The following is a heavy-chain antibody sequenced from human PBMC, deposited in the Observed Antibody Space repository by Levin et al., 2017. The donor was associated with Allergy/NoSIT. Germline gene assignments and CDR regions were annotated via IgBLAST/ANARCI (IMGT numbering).Heavy chain of an antibody. CDR1: GYTFTGYY. Sequence: GESLKISCKASGYTFTGYYMHWVRQAPGQGLEWMGWINPNSGGTNYAQKFQGRVTMTRDTSISTAYMELSRLRSDDTAVYYCARVVAVAGDYFDYWGQGTLVTVSS. CDR3: ARVVAVAGDYFDY. D-gene: IGHD6-19*01. V-gene: IGHV1-2*02. J-gene: IGHJ4*02. CDR2: INPNSGGT.